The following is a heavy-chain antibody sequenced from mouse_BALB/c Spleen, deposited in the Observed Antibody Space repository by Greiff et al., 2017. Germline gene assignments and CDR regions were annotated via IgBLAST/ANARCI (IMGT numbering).Heavy chain of an antibody. J-gene: IGHJ3*01. D-gene: IGHD2-1*01. V-gene: IGHV5-6-3*01. CDR3: ARRPYGNYVWFAY. Sequence: EVQLVESGGGLVQPGGSLKLSCAASGFTFSSYGMSWVRQTPDKRLELVATINSNGGSTYYPDSVKGRFTISRDNAKNTLYLQMSSLKSEDTAMYYCARRPYGNYVWFAYWGQGTLVTVSA. CDR2: INSNGGST. CDR1: GFTFSSYG.